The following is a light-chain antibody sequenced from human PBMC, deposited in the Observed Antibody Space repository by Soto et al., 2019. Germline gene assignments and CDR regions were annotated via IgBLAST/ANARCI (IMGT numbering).Light chain of an antibody. CDR1: QSLSSY. CDR2: DAS. V-gene: IGKV3-11*01. Sequence: ETVLTQSPATLSLSPGERATLSCRASQSLSSYLAWYQQKPGQAPRLLIYDASNRATGIPARFSGSGSGTDFTLTISSLEPEDFAVYYCQQRSNWPPVTFGQGTRLEIK. J-gene: IGKJ5*01. CDR3: QQRSNWPPVT.